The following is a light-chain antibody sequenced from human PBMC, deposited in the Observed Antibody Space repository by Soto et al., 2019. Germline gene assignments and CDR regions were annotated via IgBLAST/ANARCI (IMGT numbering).Light chain of an antibody. CDR1: SGHSSYA. J-gene: IGLJ2*01. CDR3: QTWGTGIHVI. V-gene: IGLV4-69*01. Sequence: QPVLTQSPSASASLGASVKLTCTLSSGHSSYAIAWHQKQPGKGPRYLMDLNNDGSHTKGDGIPDRFSGSSSGADRFLIISSLQSEDEADYYCQTWGTGIHVIFGGGTKLTVL. CDR2: LNNDGSH.